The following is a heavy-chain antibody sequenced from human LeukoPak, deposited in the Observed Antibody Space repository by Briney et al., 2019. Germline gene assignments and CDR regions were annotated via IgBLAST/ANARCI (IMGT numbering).Heavy chain of an antibody. V-gene: IGHV4-59*01. Sequence: PSETLSLTCTVSGGSISSYYWSWIRQPPGKGLEWIGYIYYSGSTNYNPSLKSRVTISVVTSKNQFSLKLSSVTAADTAVYYCARNTALLLWFGEMSWFDPWGQGTLVTVSS. CDR1: GGSISSYY. CDR3: ARNTALLLWFGEMSWFDP. CDR2: IYYSGST. J-gene: IGHJ5*02. D-gene: IGHD3-10*01.